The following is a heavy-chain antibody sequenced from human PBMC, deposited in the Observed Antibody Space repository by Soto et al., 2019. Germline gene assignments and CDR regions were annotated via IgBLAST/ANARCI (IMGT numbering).Heavy chain of an antibody. Sequence: GPTLVNPTQALTLTCTFSGFSLSTSGVGVGWIREPPGKALEWLALIYWDDDKRYSSSLTCSLTLTKDSSKNLVVLTMTNIAPVDTAPYSCAHSFLAAADFDYWGPGTLVTVSS. CDR3: AHSFLAAADFDY. CDR1: GFSLSTSGVG. J-gene: IGHJ4*02. CDR2: IYWDDDK. D-gene: IGHD6-13*01. V-gene: IGHV2-5*02.